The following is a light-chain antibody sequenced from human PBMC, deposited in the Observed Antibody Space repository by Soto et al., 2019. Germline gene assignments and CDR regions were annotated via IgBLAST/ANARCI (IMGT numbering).Light chain of an antibody. J-gene: IGKJ1*01. CDR3: QESFFILGT. CDR2: GAS. Sequence: DIPMTQSPSSLSASVGDSVTITCRASQSIASYVNWYQQTPGKPPKLLIFGASNLHIGVPSRFSGSGSGTEFTLTISNLQPEDFAAYYCQESFFILGTFGRGTKVDIK. CDR1: QSIASY. V-gene: IGKV1-39*01.